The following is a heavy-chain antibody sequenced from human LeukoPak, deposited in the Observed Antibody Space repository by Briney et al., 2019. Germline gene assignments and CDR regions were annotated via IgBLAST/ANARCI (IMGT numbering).Heavy chain of an antibody. CDR2: ISGSGDNT. D-gene: IGHD5-18*01. CDR3: ARDLEQRGYSYGYSY. CDR1: GFTFSSYA. J-gene: IGHJ4*02. V-gene: IGHV3-23*01. Sequence: GGSLRLSCAASGFTFSSYAMSWVRQAPGKGLEWVSGISGSGDNTYYADSVKGRFTISRDNSKNTLYLQMNSLRAEDTAVYYCARDLEQRGYSYGYSYWGQGTLVTVSS.